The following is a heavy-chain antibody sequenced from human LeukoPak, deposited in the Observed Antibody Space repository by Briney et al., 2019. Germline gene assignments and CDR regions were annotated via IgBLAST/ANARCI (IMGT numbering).Heavy chain of an antibody. CDR1: GFTFSTFA. Sequence: GGSLRLSCAASGFTFSTFAMIWVRQPPGKGLEWVSSIFPSGGEIHYADSVRGRFTISRDNSKSTLSLQMNSLRAEDTAIYYCARALYDSSGYYSHFDYWGQGTLVTVSS. CDR3: ARALYDSSGYYSHFDY. J-gene: IGHJ4*02. V-gene: IGHV3-23*01. D-gene: IGHD3-22*01. CDR2: IFPSGGEI.